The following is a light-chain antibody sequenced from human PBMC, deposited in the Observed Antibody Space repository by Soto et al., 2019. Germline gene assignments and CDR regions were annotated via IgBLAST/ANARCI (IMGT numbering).Light chain of an antibody. CDR3: QQYNDWPQV. J-gene: IGKJ1*01. CDR1: QSVSSN. CDR2: GAS. Sequence: EIVMTQSPATLSVSPGERATLSCRASQSVSSNLAWYQQKPGQAPRLLIYGASTRATGIPARFSGSGSGTEFTLTISSLQSEDFAVYSCQQYNDWPQVFGQGTKVEIK. V-gene: IGKV3-15*01.